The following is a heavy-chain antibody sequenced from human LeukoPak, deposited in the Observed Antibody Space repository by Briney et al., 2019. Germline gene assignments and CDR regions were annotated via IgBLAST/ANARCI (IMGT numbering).Heavy chain of an antibody. V-gene: IGHV1-18*01. D-gene: IGHD2-21*02. CDR3: ARDGVTQLVDAYYFDY. J-gene: IGHJ4*02. Sequence: ASVKVSCKASGYTFTQYGVSWVRQAPGKGLEWIGWISGYNGYRNYAQSLRDRVTVTTDTSTNTAYLEVRSLRADDAAVYFCARDGVTQLVDAYYFDYWGQGTLVTVPS. CDR2: ISGYNGYR. CDR1: GYTFTQYG.